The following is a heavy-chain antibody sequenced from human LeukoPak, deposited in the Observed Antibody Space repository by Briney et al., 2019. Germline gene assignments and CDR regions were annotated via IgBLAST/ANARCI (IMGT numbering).Heavy chain of an antibody. CDR3: ATDLGREITMVRGVIITGRLDAFDI. D-gene: IGHD3-10*01. V-gene: IGHV1-18*01. CDR2: ISAYNGNT. Sequence: ASVKVSCKASGYTFTSYGISWVRQAPGQGLEWMGWISAYNGNTNYAQKLQGRVTMTTDTSTSTAYMELSSLRSEDTAVYYCATDLGREITMVRGVIITGRLDAFDIWGQGTMVTVSS. J-gene: IGHJ3*02. CDR1: GYTFTSYG.